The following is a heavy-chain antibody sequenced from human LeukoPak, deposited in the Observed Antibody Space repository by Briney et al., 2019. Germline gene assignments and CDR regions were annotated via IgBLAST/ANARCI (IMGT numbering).Heavy chain of an antibody. J-gene: IGHJ4*02. Sequence: KASETLSLTCSVSGGSSSGYYWSCIRQPPGKGLEWIGYIYYSGSTNYNPSLKSRVTISLDTSKNQFSLKLTSVTAADTAVYHCARHLPNRGCFDYWGQGTLVTVSS. CDR1: GGSSSGYY. V-gene: IGHV4-59*08. CDR2: IYYSGST. D-gene: IGHD3-10*01. CDR3: ARHLPNRGCFDY.